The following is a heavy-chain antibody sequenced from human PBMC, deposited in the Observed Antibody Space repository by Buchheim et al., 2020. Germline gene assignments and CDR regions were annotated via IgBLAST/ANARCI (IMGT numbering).Heavy chain of an antibody. CDR2: ISGSGGST. D-gene: IGHD6-19*01. Sequence: EVQLLESGGGLVQPGGSLRLSCAASGFTFSSYAMSWVRQAPGKGLEWVSAISGSGGSTYYADSVKGRFTISRDNSTNTLYLQMNSLRAEDTAVYYCAKPPDSGYSSNSGWFDPWGQGTL. V-gene: IGHV3-23*01. J-gene: IGHJ5*02. CDR1: GFTFSSYA. CDR3: AKPPDSGYSSNSGWFDP.